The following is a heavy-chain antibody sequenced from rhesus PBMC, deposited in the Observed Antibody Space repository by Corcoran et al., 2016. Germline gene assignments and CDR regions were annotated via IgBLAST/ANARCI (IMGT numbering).Heavy chain of an antibody. Sequence: QVTLQEYGPALVKPTKTLTLTCNLSGFSINTAGQGVGWIRQAPGKALEWLASIYWSDSKYYNTSLKSRLSISKDTSKNQLVLRMTNMDPVDTAAYYCARDLGVGTFDHWGQGVLVTVSS. CDR2: IYWSDSK. CDR3: ARDLGVGTFDH. CDR1: GFSINTAGQG. D-gene: IGHD3-16*01. J-gene: IGHJ4*01. V-gene: IGHV2-95*01.